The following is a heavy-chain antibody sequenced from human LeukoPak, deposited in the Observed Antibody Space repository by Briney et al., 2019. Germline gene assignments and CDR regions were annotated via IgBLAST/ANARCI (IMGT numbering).Heavy chain of an antibody. V-gene: IGHV1-8*03. CDR2: MNPNSGNT. CDR1: GYTFTSYD. D-gene: IGHD6-19*01. CDR3: AREGSAVAGIGFDY. J-gene: IGHJ4*02. Sequence: GASVKVSCKASGYTFTSYDINWVRQATGQGLEWMGWMNPNSGNTGYAQKFQGRVTITRHTSISTAYMELSSLRCEDTAVYYCAREGSAVAGIGFDYWGQGTLVTVSS.